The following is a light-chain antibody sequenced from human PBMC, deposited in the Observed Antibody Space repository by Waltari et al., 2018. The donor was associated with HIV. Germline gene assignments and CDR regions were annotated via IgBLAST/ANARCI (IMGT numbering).Light chain of an antibody. CDR1: SNDVGIYDL. CDR3: CSYAGSVTYWV. Sequence: QSALTQPASVSGSPGQSISISCTGTSNDVGIYDLDSWYQHHPGKAPKLVIYEVTKRPSGFSNRFSGSKSGNSASLTISGLQAEDEADYFCCSYAGSVTYWVFGGGTKVTVL. CDR2: EVT. J-gene: IGLJ3*02. V-gene: IGLV2-23*02.